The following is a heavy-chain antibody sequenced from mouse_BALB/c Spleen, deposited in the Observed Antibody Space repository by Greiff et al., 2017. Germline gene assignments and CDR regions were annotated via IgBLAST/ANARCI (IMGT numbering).Heavy chain of an antibody. CDR2: INPSTGYT. V-gene: IGHV1-4*01. CDR1: GYTFTSYW. CDR3: ARLGRSFAY. J-gene: IGHJ3*01. Sequence: VQLQQSGAELARPGASVKLSCKASGYTFTSYWMQWVKQRPGQGLEWIGYINPSTGYTEYNQKFKDKATLTADKSSSTAYMQLSSLTSEDSAVYYCARLGRSFAYWGQGTLVTVSA.